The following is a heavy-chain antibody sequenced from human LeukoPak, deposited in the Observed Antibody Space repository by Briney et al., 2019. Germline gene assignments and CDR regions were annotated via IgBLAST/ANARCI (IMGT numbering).Heavy chain of an antibody. CDR2: ISGSGSTT. J-gene: IGHJ6*02. CDR3: AKDWTMVTRGGGMDV. Sequence: PGGSLRLSCAASGFTFSSYAMSWVRQAPGKGLEWVSVISGSGSTTNSADSVKGRFTISRDNSKNTLFLQMDSLRAEDTALYYCAKDWTMVTRGGGMDVWGQGTTVTVSS. V-gene: IGHV3-23*01. CDR1: GFTFSSYA. D-gene: IGHD4/OR15-4a*01.